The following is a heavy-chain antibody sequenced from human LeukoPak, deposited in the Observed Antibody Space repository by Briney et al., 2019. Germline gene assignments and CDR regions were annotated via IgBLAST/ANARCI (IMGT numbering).Heavy chain of an antibody. J-gene: IGHJ1*01. V-gene: IGHV3-7*01. CDR2: IKQDGSEK. CDR1: GVTFSSYA. D-gene: IGHD3-22*01. CDR3: ARDRADYYDSSGNAQEYFQH. Sequence: GGFLRLSCAASGVTFSSYAMSWVRQAPGKGLEWVANIKQDGSEKYYVDCVKGRFTISRDNAKNSLYLQMNSLRAEDTAVYYCARDRADYYDSSGNAQEYFQHWGQGTLVTVSS.